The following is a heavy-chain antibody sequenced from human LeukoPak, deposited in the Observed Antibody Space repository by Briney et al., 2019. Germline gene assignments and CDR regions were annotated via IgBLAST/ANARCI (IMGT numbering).Heavy chain of an antibody. Sequence: GGSLRLSCAASGFSFSSYAMCWVRQAPGKGLEWVSAISGSGGSTYYADSVKGRFTISRDNSKNTLYLQVNSLRAEDTAVYYCAKVGAYYYYGMDVWGQGTTVSVSS. CDR3: AKVGAYYYYGMDV. V-gene: IGHV3-23*01. J-gene: IGHJ6*02. CDR2: ISGSGGST. D-gene: IGHD1-26*01. CDR1: GFSFSSYA.